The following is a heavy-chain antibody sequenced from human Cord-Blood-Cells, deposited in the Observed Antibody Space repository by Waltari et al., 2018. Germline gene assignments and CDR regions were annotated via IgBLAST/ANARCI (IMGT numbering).Heavy chain of an antibody. V-gene: IGHV1-69*09. J-gene: IGHJ6*03. CDR1: GGTFSSYA. Sequence: QVQLVQSGAEVKKPGSSVKVSCTASGGTFSSYAISWVRQAPGQGLEWMGRIIPSLGIANHAQKFQGRVTITADKSTSTAYMELSSLRSEDKAVYDCATATGDYYYYYYMDVWGKGTTVTVSS. CDR3: ATATGDYYYYYYMDV. CDR2: IIPSLGIA. D-gene: IGHD7-27*01.